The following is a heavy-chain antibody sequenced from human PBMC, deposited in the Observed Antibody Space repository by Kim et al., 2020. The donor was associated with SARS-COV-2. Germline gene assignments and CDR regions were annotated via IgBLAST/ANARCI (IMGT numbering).Heavy chain of an antibody. CDR1: GFSLNDFH. V-gene: IGHV3-72*01. CDR3: ARDISATPEDYWGQGVVPQAF. Sequence: GGSLRLSCAASGFSLNDFHMDWVRQAPGKGLEWVGRTRHKGDGCITEYAASVKGRFAISRDDSKNTLYLQMNSLKIEDTAVYYCARDISATPEDYWGQGVVPQAFWGQGTQGTVSS. CDR2: TRHKGDGCIT. J-gene: IGHJ4*02. D-gene: IGHD7-27*01.